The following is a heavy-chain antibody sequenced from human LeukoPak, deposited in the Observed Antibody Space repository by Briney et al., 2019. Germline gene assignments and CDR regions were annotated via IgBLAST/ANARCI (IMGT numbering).Heavy chain of an antibody. Sequence: PSETLSLTCAVYGGSFSGYYWSWIRQPPGKGLEWIGYIYYSGSTNYNPSLKSRVTISVDTSKNQFSLKLSSVTAADTAVYYCARQRGPVTYFDYWGQGTLVTVSS. D-gene: IGHD4-11*01. CDR2: IYYSGST. CDR3: ARQRGPVTYFDY. V-gene: IGHV4-59*08. J-gene: IGHJ4*02. CDR1: GGSFSGYY.